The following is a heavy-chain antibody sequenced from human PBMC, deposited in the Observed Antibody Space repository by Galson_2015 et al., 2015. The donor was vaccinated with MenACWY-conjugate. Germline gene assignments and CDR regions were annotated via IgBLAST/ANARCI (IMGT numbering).Heavy chain of an antibody. CDR1: GFSLSTYEMC. D-gene: IGHD3-22*01. J-gene: IGHJ3*02. Sequence: PALVKPTQTLTLPCTFSGFSLSTYEMCIYWVRQPPGKAPEWLARIDWRDNKYYTTSLKTRPTISKDTSTNQVVLTMTSVDPVDTATYYCARMHIVLDATDAFDIWGQGTMVTVSS. V-gene: IGHV2-70*11. CDR2: IDWRDNK. CDR3: ARMHIVLDATDAFDI.